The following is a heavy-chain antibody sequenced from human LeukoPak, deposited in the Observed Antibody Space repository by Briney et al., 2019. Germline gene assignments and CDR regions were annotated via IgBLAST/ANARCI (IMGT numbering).Heavy chain of an antibody. CDR3: ASLGRGQQPDY. D-gene: IGHD6-13*01. Sequence: GEALQISCKGAGYSFTSYWIGWVRRMAGKGLEGRGIIYPGASDTRYSPSFQGQVTISADKSISPAYLQWSRLKASDTAMYYCASLGRGQQPDYWGQGTLVTVSS. J-gene: IGHJ4*02. CDR1: GYSFTSYW. V-gene: IGHV5-51*01. CDR2: IYPGASDT.